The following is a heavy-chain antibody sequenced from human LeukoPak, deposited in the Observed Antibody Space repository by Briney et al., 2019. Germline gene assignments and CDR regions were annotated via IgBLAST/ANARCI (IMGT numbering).Heavy chain of an antibody. V-gene: IGHV1-2*04. CDR3: AREGAVAGTGDY. D-gene: IGHD6-19*01. CDR2: INPNSGGT. J-gene: IGHJ4*02. Sequence: VASVKVSCKASGGTFSTYAISWVRQAPGQGLEWMGWINPNSGGTNYAQKFQGWVTMTRDTSISTAYMELSRLRSDDTAVYYCAREGAVAGTGDYWGQGTLVTVSS. CDR1: GGTFSTYA.